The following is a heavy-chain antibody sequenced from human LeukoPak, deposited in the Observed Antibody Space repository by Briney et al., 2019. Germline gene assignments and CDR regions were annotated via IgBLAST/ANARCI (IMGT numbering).Heavy chain of an antibody. V-gene: IGHV4-39*01. D-gene: IGHD5-18*01. CDR1: GGSISSSSYY. Sequence: SETLSLTCTVSGGSISSSSYYWGWIRQPPGKGLEWIGSIYYSGSTYYNPSLKSRVTISVDTSKNQFSLKLSSVTAADTAVYYCARQPAAMVTKFDYWGQGTLVTVSS. CDR2: IYYSGST. J-gene: IGHJ4*02. CDR3: ARQPAAMVTKFDY.